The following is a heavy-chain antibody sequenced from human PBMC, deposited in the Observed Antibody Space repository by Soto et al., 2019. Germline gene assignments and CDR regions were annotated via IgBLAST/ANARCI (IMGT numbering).Heavy chain of an antibody. CDR2: IYYSGST. CDR3: AVKVGVTTELGWFDP. Sequence: SETLSLTCTVSGGSISRGDYYWSWIRQPPGKGLEWIGYIYYSGSTYYNPSLKSRVTISVDTSKNQFSLKLSSVTAADTAVYYCAVKVGVTTELGWFDPWGQGTLVTVSS. J-gene: IGHJ5*02. D-gene: IGHD2-21*02. CDR1: GGSISRGDYY. V-gene: IGHV4-30-4*01.